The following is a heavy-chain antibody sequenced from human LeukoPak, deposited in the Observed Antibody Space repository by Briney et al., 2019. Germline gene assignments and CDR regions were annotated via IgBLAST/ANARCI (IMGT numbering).Heavy chain of an antibody. D-gene: IGHD3-3*01. J-gene: IGHJ4*02. CDR1: GYTFTNNY. CDR3: AKGGPVNRGPGVLIVPVFDH. CDR2: INPNSGDT. V-gene: IGHV1-2*02. Sequence: ASVKVSCKASGYTFTNNYLHWMRQAPGHGPEWMGWINPNSGDTNFAQRLQGRVTMTRDTSTSTAYMELISLTSDDTAVYYCAKGGPVNRGPGVLIVPVFDHWGQGTLVTVSS.